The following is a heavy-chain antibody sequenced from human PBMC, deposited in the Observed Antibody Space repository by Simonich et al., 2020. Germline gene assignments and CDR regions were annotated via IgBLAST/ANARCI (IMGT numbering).Heavy chain of an antibody. J-gene: IGHJ6*03. Sequence: QVQLVQSGAEVKKPGASVKVSCKASGYTFTGYYMHWVRQAPGQGLEGMGWINPNRGGTNYAQEFQGRVTMTRDTSISTAYMELSRLRSDDTAVYYCARGALTGDYYYMDVWGKGTTVTVSS. D-gene: IGHD7-27*01. CDR3: ARGALTGDYYYMDV. CDR1: GYTFTGYY. V-gene: IGHV1-2*02. CDR2: INPNRGGT.